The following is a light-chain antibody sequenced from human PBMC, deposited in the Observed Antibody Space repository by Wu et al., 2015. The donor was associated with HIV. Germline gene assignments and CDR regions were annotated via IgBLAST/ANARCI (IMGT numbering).Light chain of an antibody. CDR2: VAS. J-gene: IGKJ4*01. Sequence: EIVLTQSPGTLSLSPGDRATLSCRASQSISNSYLAWYQQKPGQAPRLLIFVASTRATGIPDRFSGSGSGTDFTLTISRLEPEDFAVYFCQQYGSSPLTFGGGTKVEIK. CDR3: QQYGSSPLT. CDR1: QSISNSY. V-gene: IGKV3-20*01.